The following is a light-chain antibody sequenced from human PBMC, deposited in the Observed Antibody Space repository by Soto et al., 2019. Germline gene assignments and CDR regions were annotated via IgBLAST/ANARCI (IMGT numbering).Light chain of an antibody. V-gene: IGKV3-15*01. Sequence: EIVMTQSPSTLPVSPGERATLSCRASQSVSSNLAWYQQKPGQAPRFLIYGASTRATGIPAGFSGSGSGTEFTLTISSLQSEDFEVYYCQQYDNWPLTFGGGTKVDIK. CDR1: QSVSSN. CDR3: QQYDNWPLT. CDR2: GAS. J-gene: IGKJ4*01.